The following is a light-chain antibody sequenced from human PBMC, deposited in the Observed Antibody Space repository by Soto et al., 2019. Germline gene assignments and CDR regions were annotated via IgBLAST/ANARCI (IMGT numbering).Light chain of an antibody. CDR2: DAS. Sequence: EIVLTQSPATLSSSPGEGATLYCRASQSIRSYLAWYQHKPGQAPRLLIYDASNRATGIPARFSGSGSGTDFSLTISSLEPEDFGLYYCQQRSDWPRVTFGGGTTVEIK. J-gene: IGKJ4*01. V-gene: IGKV3-11*01. CDR3: QQRSDWPRVT. CDR1: QSIRSY.